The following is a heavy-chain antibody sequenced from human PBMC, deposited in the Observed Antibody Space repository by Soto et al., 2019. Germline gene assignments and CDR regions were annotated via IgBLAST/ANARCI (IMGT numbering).Heavy chain of an antibody. D-gene: IGHD3-10*01. V-gene: IGHV4-31*03. J-gene: IGHJ4*02. CDR2: IYYSGST. CDR1: GGSISSGGYY. CDR3: ARATVRGVIAYFDY. Sequence: SETLSLTCTVSGGSISSGGYYWSWIRQHPGKGLEWIGYIYYSGSTYYNPSLKSRVTISVDTSKNQFSLKLSSVTAADTAVYYCARATVRGVIAYFDYWGQGTLVTVSS.